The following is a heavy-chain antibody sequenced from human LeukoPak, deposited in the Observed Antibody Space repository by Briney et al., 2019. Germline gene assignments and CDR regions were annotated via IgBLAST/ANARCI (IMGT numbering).Heavy chain of an antibody. J-gene: IGHJ3*01. CDR2: ISAYNGNT. CDR1: GYTFTSYG. CDR3: ARDVDIENTDAFYV. D-gene: IGHD5-12*01. Sequence: VASVKVSCKASGYTFTSYGISWVRQAPGQGLEWMGWISAYNGNTNYAQKLQGRVTITADKSTNTAYMELSGLKSEDTAMYYCARDVDIENTDAFYVWGQGTLVTASS. V-gene: IGHV1-18*01.